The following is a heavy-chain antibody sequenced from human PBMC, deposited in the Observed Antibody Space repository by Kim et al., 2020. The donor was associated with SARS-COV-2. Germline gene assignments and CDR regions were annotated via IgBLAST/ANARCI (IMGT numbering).Heavy chain of an antibody. V-gene: IGHV3-33*01. D-gene: IGHD4-17*01. Sequence: GGSLRLSCAASGFTFSSYGMHWVRQAPGKGLEWVAVIWYDGSNKYYADSVKGRFTISRDNSKNTLYLQMNSLRAEDTAVYYCARENGDQRGSRGFDYWGQGTLVTVSS. CDR1: GFTFSSYG. CDR3: ARENGDQRGSRGFDY. CDR2: IWYDGSNK. J-gene: IGHJ4*02.